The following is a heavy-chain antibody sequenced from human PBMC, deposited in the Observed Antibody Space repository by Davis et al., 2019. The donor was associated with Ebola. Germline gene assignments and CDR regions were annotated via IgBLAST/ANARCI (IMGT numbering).Heavy chain of an antibody. J-gene: IGHJ4*02. CDR1: GFTFGSYW. CDR3: ARDRLNSYDRSGRDY. V-gene: IGHV3-7*01. Sequence: PGGSLRLSCAGSGFTFGSYWMSWVRQAPGKGLEWVANIEQDGSEKYYVDSVKGRFTISRDNAKNSLYLQMNSLRAEDTAVYYCARDRLNSYDRSGRDYWGQGTLVTVSS. D-gene: IGHD3-22*01. CDR2: IEQDGSEK.